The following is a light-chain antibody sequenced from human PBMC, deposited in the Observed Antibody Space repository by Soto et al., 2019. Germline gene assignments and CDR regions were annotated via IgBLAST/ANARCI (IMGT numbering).Light chain of an antibody. Sequence: IQKTQSPSTLSGSVGDRVTITCRASQTISSWLAWYQQKPGKAPKLLIYKASTLKSGVPSRFSGSGSGTDFNLTINSLQPEHFATYFCQQSFTTPLTFGGGTKVDI. V-gene: IGKV1-5*03. CDR1: QTISSW. CDR3: QQSFTTPLT. CDR2: KAS. J-gene: IGKJ4*01.